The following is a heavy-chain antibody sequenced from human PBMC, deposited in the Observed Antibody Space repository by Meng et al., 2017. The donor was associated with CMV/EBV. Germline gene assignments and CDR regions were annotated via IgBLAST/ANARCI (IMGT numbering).Heavy chain of an antibody. D-gene: IGHD2-2*02. V-gene: IGHV3-48*03. CDR3: ARDYCSSTSCYREGDYDEDEGREG. J-gene: IGHJ6*03. Sequence: GGSLRLSCAASGFTFSSYAMNWVRQAPGKGLEWVSYISSSGSTIYYADSVKGRFTISRDNAKNSLYLQMNSLRAEDTAVYYCARDYCSSTSCYREGDYDEDEGREGGGKG. CDR1: GFTFSSYA. CDR2: ISSSGSTI.